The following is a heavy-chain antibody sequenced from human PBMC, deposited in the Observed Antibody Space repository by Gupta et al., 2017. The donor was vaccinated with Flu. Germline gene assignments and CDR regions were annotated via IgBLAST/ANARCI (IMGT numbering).Heavy chain of an antibody. CDR1: GFTFSSYA. CDR3: AKGVAELVDYYYYGMDV. D-gene: IGHD1-7*01. J-gene: IGHJ6*02. V-gene: IGHV3-23*01. Sequence: EVPLLESGGGLVQPGGSLRLSCAASGFTFSSYAMSWVRLAPGKGLEWVSAISGSGGSTYYADSVKGRFTISRDNSKNTLYLQMNSLRAEDTAVYYCAKGVAELVDYYYYGMDVWGQGTTVTVSS. CDR2: ISGSGGST.